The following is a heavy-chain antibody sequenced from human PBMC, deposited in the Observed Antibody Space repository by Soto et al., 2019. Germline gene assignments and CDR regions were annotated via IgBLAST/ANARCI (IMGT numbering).Heavy chain of an antibody. J-gene: IGHJ3*02. V-gene: IGHV1-2*02. CDR2: INPNSGGT. CDR1: GYTFTGYY. CDR3: ARVCIGGGGSCSHRGLGAFDI. D-gene: IGHD2-15*01. Sequence: ASVKVSCKASGYTFTGYYMHWVRQAPGQGLEWMGWINPNSGGTNYAQKFQGRVTMTRDTSISTAYMELSRLRSDDTAVYYSARVCIGGGGSCSHRGLGAFDIWGQGTMVTVSS.